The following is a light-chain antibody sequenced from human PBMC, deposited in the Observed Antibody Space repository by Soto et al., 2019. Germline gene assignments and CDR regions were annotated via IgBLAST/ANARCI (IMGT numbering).Light chain of an antibody. Sequence: QSVLTRAASVSGSPGQSISISCTGTSSDVGGYNYVSWYQQHPGKAPKFMIYDVSNRPSGVSNRFSGSKSGNTASLTISGLQAEDEADYYCSSYTSSSTRVFGTGTKVTVL. V-gene: IGLV2-14*01. CDR3: SSYTSSSTRV. CDR1: SSDVGGYNY. J-gene: IGLJ1*01. CDR2: DVS.